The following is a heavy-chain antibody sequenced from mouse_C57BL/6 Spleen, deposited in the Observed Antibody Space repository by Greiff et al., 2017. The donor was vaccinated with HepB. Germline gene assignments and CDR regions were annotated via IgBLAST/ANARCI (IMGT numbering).Heavy chain of an antibody. CDR2: ISYDGSN. CDR1: GYSITSGYY. V-gene: IGHV3-6*01. D-gene: IGHD2-5*01. CDR3: ARVSKGYYFDY. J-gene: IGHJ2*01. Sequence: EVQLQQSGPGLVKPSQSLSLTCSVTGYSITSGYYWNWIRQFPGNKLEWMGYISYDGSNNYNPSLKNRISITRDTSKNQFFLKLNTLTTEDTATYYCARVSKGYYFDYWGQGTTLTVSS.